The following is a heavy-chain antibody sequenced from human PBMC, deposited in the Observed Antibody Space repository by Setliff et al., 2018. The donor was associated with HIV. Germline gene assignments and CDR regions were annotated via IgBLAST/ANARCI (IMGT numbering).Heavy chain of an antibody. V-gene: IGHV4-34*01. CDR1: GGSLSGYY. J-gene: IGHJ5*02. CDR2: IYYSGST. Sequence: SETLSLTCAVYGGSLSGYYWTWIRQPPGKGLEWIGSIYYSGSTYYNPSLQSRLTISVDTSRNQFSLKLNSVTAADTAVYYCARGEQLVDNWFDPWGQGTLVTVSS. D-gene: IGHD6-13*01. CDR3: ARGEQLVDNWFDP.